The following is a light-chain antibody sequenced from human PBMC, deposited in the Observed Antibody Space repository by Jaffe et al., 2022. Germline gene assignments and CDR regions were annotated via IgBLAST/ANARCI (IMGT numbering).Light chain of an antibody. CDR3: SSYTSSSLGMV. CDR2: EVS. J-gene: IGLJ2*01. CDR1: SSDVGGYNY. V-gene: IGLV2-14*01. Sequence: QSALTQPASVSGSPGQSITISCTGTSSDVGGYNYVSWYQQHPGKAPKLMIYEVSNRPSGVSNRFSGSKSGNTASLTISGLQAEDEADYYCSSYTSSSLGMVFGGGTKLTVL.